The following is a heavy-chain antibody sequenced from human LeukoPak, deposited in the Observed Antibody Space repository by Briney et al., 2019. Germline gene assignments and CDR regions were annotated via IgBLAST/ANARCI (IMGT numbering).Heavy chain of an antibody. Sequence: ASVKVSCKASGYSFTSYYLHWVRQAPGQGLEWMGIINPNGGSTSNAQKFQGRVTMTRDTSTSTVYMELSSLRSEDTAVYYCARGRFGYSGYDLFDYWGQGTLVTVSS. CDR2: INPNGGST. D-gene: IGHD5-12*01. CDR3: ARGRFGYSGYDLFDY. V-gene: IGHV1-46*01. J-gene: IGHJ4*02. CDR1: GYSFTSYY.